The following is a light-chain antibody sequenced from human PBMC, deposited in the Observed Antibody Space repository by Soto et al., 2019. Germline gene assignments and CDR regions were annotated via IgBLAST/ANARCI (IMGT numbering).Light chain of an antibody. CDR1: SSNIGSNS. CDR3: AAWDDSLSGPHVV. V-gene: IGLV1-47*01. Sequence: QSVLTQPPSASGTPGQRVTISCSGSSSNIGSNSVYWYQQLPGTAPKLLIYRNNQRPSGVPDRFSGSKSGTSASLAISGLRSEDEADYYCAAWDDSLSGPHVVFGGGTKLTVL. CDR2: RNN. J-gene: IGLJ2*01.